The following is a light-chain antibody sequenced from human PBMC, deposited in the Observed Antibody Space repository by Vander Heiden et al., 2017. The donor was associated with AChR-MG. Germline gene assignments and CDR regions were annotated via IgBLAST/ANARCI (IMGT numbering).Light chain of an antibody. CDR2: AAS. V-gene: IGKV3-20*01. CDR1: QSVSSSH. CDR3: QQYGRSLLT. J-gene: IGKJ1*01. Sequence: VLTQSPGPLSLSPGERATLSCRASQSVSSSHLAWYQQKPGQAPRLLIYAASSRATAIPDRFSGSGSGTDFTLTISRLEPEDFAVYYCQQYGRSLLTFGQGTRVELK.